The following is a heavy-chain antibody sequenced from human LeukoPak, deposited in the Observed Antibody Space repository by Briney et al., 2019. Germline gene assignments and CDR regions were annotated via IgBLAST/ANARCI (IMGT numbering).Heavy chain of an antibody. V-gene: IGHV4-4*07. J-gene: IGHJ4*02. CDR1: GGSISSYY. Sequence: PSETLSLTCTVSGGSISSYYWSWIRQPAEKGLEWIGRIYTCGSTNYNPSLKSRVTMSVDKSKNQFSLKLSSVTAADTAVYYCARVGTDFWSGYTPYFDYWGQGTLVTVSS. D-gene: IGHD3-3*01. CDR2: IYTCGST. CDR3: ARVGTDFWSGYTPYFDY.